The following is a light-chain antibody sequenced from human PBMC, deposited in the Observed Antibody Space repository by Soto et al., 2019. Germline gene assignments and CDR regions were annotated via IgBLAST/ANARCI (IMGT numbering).Light chain of an antibody. CDR1: SSDVGGYNY. CDR3: SSYTSSSTLGV. V-gene: IGLV2-14*01. J-gene: IGLJ1*01. CDR2: EVS. Sequence: QSVLTQPASVSGSPGQSVTISCTGTSSDVGGYNYVSWYQQHPGKAPKLRIYEVSNRPSGVSNRFSGSKSGNTASLTISGLQAEDEADYYCSSYTSSSTLGVFGNGTKVTVL.